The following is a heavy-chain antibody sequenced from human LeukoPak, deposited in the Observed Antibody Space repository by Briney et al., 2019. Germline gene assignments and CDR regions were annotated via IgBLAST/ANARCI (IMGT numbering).Heavy chain of an antibody. CDR3: ARDVDSSLVTNWFDS. CDR1: GGTFSSYS. J-gene: IGHJ5*01. V-gene: IGHV1-69*13. D-gene: IGHD3-16*01. CDR2: IIVIFGTP. Sequence: PGASVKVSCKASGGTFSSYSFSWVRQAPGQGLEWLGGIIVIFGTPNYPQKFHGRVTITADESTSTVYMEPSSLRSEDTAMYYCARDVDSSLVTNWFDSWGQGTLVTVSS.